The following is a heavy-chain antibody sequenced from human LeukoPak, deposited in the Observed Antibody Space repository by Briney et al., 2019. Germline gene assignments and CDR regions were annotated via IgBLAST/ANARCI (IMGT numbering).Heavy chain of an antibody. CDR3: ATTGDMVRGVFDY. D-gene: IGHD3-10*01. J-gene: IGHJ4*02. V-gene: IGHV1-18*01. Sequence: GASVKVSXKASGYPFTSYGISWVRRAPGQGLEWMGWISAYNGNTNYTQNLQGRITMTTDTSTSTAYMELSSLRSEDTAVYYCATTGDMVRGVFDYWGQGTLVTVSS. CDR2: ISAYNGNT. CDR1: GYPFTSYG.